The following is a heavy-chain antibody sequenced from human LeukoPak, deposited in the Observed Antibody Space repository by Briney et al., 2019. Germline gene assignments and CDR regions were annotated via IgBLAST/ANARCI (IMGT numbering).Heavy chain of an antibody. D-gene: IGHD4-17*01. J-gene: IGHJ4*02. CDR3: ARNLDHGENAVFAY. Sequence: HPGGSLRLSCAASGFTFSSYSVSWVRQAPGKGLEWISYISSSSSIIHYADSVKGRFTISRDNARNSLYLQMNGLSAEDTAVYYCARNLDHGENAVFAYWGQGTLVTVSS. CDR1: GFTFSSYS. CDR2: ISSSSSII. V-gene: IGHV3-48*04.